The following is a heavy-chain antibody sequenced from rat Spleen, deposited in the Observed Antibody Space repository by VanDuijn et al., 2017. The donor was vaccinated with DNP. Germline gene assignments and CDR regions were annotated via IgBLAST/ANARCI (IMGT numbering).Heavy chain of an antibody. CDR2: ISYSGST. D-gene: IGHD1-2*01. CDR3: ARSGYYSSYMGYAMDA. J-gene: IGHJ4*01. Sequence: EVQLQESGPGLVKPAQSLSLTCSVTGYSITSNYWAWIRKFPGNKMEWMGYISYSGSTSYNPSLKSRISITRDTSKNQFFLQLNSVTTEDTATYYCARSGYYSSYMGYAMDAWGQGTSVTVSS. CDR1: GYSITSNY. V-gene: IGHV3-1*01.